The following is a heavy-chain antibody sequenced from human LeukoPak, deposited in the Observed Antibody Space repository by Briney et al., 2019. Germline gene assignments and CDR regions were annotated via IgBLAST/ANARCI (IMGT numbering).Heavy chain of an antibody. Sequence: GGSLRLSCAASGFTAGSTNRTGFGQVPGKGWRGAPVIYSGGSTYYADSVKGRFTISRDNSKNTLYLQMNSLRAEDTAVYYCARAVGELSGYYGMDVWGQGTTVTVSS. J-gene: IGHJ6*02. V-gene: IGHV3-53*01. CDR1: GFTAGSTN. CDR2: IYSGGST. CDR3: ARAVGELSGYYGMDV. D-gene: IGHD3-10*01.